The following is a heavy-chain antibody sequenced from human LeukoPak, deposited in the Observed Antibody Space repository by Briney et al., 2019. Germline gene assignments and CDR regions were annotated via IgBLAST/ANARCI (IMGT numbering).Heavy chain of an antibody. V-gene: IGHV4-34*01. CDR2: INHSGST. J-gene: IGHJ3*02. CDR3: ARSGYSYGADAFDI. Sequence: SETLSLTCAVYGGSFSGYYWSGIRQPPGKGLEWIGEINHSGSTNYNPSLKSRVTISVDTSKNQFSLKLSSVTAADTAVYYCARSGYSYGADAFDIWGQGTMVTVSS. CDR1: GGSFSGYY. D-gene: IGHD5-18*01.